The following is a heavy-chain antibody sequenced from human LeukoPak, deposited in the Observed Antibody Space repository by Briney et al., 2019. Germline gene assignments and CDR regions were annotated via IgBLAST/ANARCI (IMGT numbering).Heavy chain of an antibody. V-gene: IGHV3-66*01. CDR3: ARGPRLERHRMDV. J-gene: IGHJ6*02. D-gene: IGHD1-1*01. Sequence: PGGPLRLSCAASGFTFSIYAMSWVRQAPGKGLEWVSVISSGDTTYYADSVKGRFTISRDSSKNTLYLQMNSLRAEDTAVYFCARGPRLERHRMDVWGQGTTVTVSS. CDR1: GFTFSIYA. CDR2: ISSGDTT.